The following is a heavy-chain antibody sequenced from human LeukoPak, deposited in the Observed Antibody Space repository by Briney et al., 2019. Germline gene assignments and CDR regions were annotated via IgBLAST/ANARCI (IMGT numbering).Heavy chain of an antibody. CDR1: GYSISSGYS. J-gene: IGHJ5*02. V-gene: IGHV4-38-2*02. D-gene: IGHD2/OR15-2a*01. Sequence: SETLSLTCAVSGYSISSGYSWAWMRQPPGKGLEWIESVYHTGSTHYNTSLKSRVTVSVDTSKNQFSLKLTYVTAADTAVYYCAREGNSLNWFDPWGQGTLVTVSS. CDR2: VYHTGST. CDR3: AREGNSLNWFDP.